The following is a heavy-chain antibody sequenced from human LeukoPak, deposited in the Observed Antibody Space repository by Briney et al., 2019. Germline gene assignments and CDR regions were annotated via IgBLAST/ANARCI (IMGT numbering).Heavy chain of an antibody. CDR1: GFTFSTYI. CDR3: ARSEGGDWTPFDY. Sequence: PGGSLRLSCAASGFTFSTYIINWVRQAPGKGLEWVSSISSSSSYIYYADSVKGRFTISRDNAKSSLYLQMDSLRAEDTAVYYCARSEGGDWTPFDYWGQGTLVTVSS. V-gene: IGHV3-21*01. CDR2: ISSSSSYI. D-gene: IGHD2-21*02. J-gene: IGHJ4*02.